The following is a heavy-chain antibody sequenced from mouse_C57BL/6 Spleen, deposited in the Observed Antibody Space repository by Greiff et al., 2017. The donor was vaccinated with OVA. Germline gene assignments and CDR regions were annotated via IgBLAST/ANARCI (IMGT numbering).Heavy chain of an antibody. D-gene: IGHD1-1*01. CDR1: GFDFSRYW. J-gene: IGHJ4*01. Sequence: EVKLQESGGGLVQPGGSLKLSCAASGFDFSRYWMSWVRRAPGKGLEWIGEINPDSSTITYAQSLKDKFIISRDNAKNTLYLQMSKVKSENTSLDNSTRPQYYSSSSMDYWGQGTSVTVSS. CDR2: INPDSSTI. V-gene: IGHV4-1*01. CDR3: TRPQYYSSSSMDY.